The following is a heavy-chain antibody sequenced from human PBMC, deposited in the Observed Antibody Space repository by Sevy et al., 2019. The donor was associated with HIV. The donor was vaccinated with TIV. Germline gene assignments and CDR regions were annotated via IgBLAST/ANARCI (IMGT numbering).Heavy chain of an antibody. J-gene: IGHJ6*02. CDR3: ARLEPRGNYYYGMDI. CDR2: IYPDDSNT. CDR1: GYTFTTYW. Sequence: GESLKISCKGSGYTFTTYWIAWVRQMPGKGLEWMGIIYPDDSNTRYSPSFQGLVTISADKSISTANLQWSGLKASDTAIYYCARLEPRGNYYYGMDIWGQGTPVTVSS. D-gene: IGHD1-26*01. V-gene: IGHV5-51*01.